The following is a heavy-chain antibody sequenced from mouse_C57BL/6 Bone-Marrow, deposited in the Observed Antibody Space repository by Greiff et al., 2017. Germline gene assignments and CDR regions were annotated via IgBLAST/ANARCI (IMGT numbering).Heavy chain of an antibody. CDR3: ARRRALLLPWFAY. Sequence: VQLQQSGAELARPGASVKLSCKASGYTFTSYGISWVKQRTGQGLEWIGEIYPRSGNTYYNEKFKGKATLTADKSSSTAYMELRSLPSEDYAVYFWARRRALLLPWFAYCGQGTLVTVSA. J-gene: IGHJ3*01. D-gene: IGHD2-12*01. CDR2: IYPRSGNT. CDR1: GYTFTSYG. V-gene: IGHV1-81*01.